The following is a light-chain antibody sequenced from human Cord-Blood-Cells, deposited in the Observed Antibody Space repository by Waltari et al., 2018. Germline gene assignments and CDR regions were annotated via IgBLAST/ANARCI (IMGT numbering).Light chain of an antibody. CDR3: QQYNNWPPIT. Sequence: EIVITQAPATLSVSPGVRATLSCRASQSVSSNFTWYQQAPGQAPRLLINGASTRATGIPARFSGSGSGTEFTLTISSLQSEDFAVYYCQQYNNWPPITFGQGTRLEIK. V-gene: IGKV3-15*01. CDR2: GAS. J-gene: IGKJ5*01. CDR1: QSVSSN.